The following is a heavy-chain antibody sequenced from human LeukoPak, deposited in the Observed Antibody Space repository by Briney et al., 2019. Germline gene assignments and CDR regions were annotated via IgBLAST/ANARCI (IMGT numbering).Heavy chain of an antibody. J-gene: IGHJ6*03. D-gene: IGHD2-2*01. CDR3: ARGRGYCSSTSCRGMDV. V-gene: IGHV1-8*03. Sequence: EASAKVSCKASGYTFTSYDINWVRQAPGQGLEWMGWMNPNSGNTGYAQKFQGRVTITRNTPISTAYMELSSLRSEDTAVYYCARGRGYCSSTSCRGMDVWGKGTTVTVSS. CDR2: MNPNSGNT. CDR1: GYTFTSYD.